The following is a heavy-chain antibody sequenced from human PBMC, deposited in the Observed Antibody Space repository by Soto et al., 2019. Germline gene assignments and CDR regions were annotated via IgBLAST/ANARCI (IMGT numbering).Heavy chain of an antibody. CDR2: IYHSGST. V-gene: IGHV4-30-2*01. Sequence: QLQLQESGSGLVKPSQTLSLTCAVSGGSISSGGYSWSWIRQPPGKGLEWIGYIYHSGSTYYNPPLKSRVTISVDRSKNQFSLKLSSVTAADTAVYYCARGDGALDYWGQGTLVTVSS. CDR1: GGSISSGGYS. J-gene: IGHJ4*02. CDR3: ARGDGALDY. D-gene: IGHD4-17*01.